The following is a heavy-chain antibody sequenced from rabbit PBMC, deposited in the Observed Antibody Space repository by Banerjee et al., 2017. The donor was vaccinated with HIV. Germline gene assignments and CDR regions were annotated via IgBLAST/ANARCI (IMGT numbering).Heavy chain of an antibody. D-gene: IGHD6-1*01. Sequence: QEQLKESGGGLIQPGGSLKLSCKASGFDFSYYYMSWVRQAPGKGLEWIACIPGGNSDSTYYASWAKGRFTVSETSSTTVTLQMTSLTAADTATYFCARAGTGGYGYNLWGQGTLVTVS. J-gene: IGHJ4*01. CDR1: GFDFSYYYM. V-gene: IGHV1S45*01. CDR2: IPGGNSDST. CDR3: ARAGTGGYGYNL.